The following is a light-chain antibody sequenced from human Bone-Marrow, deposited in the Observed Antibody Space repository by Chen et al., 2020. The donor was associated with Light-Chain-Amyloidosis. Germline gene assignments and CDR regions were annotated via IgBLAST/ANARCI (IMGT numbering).Light chain of an antibody. J-gene: IGLJ3*02. CDR3: QTWGTGIRV. CDR1: SGHSSYA. CDR2: LNSDGSH. Sequence: LVLTQSPSASASLGASVKLTCTLSSGHSSYAIAWHQQQPEKGPRYLMKLNSDGSHSKGDGIPDRFSGSSSGAERYLPISRLQSEDEADYYCQTWGTGIRVFGGGTKLTVL. V-gene: IGLV4-69*01.